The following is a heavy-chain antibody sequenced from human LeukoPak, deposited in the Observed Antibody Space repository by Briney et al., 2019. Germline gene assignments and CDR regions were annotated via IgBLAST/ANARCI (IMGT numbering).Heavy chain of an antibody. CDR2: INHSGST. D-gene: IGHD1-26*01. Sequence: PSETLSLTCAVYGGSFSGYYWSWIRQPPGKGLEWIGEINHSGSTNYNPSLKSRVTISVDTSKNQFSLKLSSVTAADTAVYYCARGRGYSGSYYHYWGQGTLVTVSS. V-gene: IGHV4-34*01. CDR1: GGSFSGYY. J-gene: IGHJ4*02. CDR3: ARGRGYSGSYYHY.